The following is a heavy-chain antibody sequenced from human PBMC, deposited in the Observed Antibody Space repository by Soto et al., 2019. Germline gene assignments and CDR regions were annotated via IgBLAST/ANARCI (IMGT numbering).Heavy chain of an antibody. CDR3: AREYTAWPLAYGLDV. D-gene: IGHD2-2*02. V-gene: IGHV3-21*01. CDR2: ISSRSDI. J-gene: IGHJ6*02. CDR1: GFTFSNYS. Sequence: GGSLRLSCVGSGFTFSNYSINWVRQAPGKGLEWVSSISSRSDIYYADSVKGRFTISRDNAKNSVSLQMNSLRAEDTAVYYCAREYTAWPLAYGLDVWVQGTTVTVSS.